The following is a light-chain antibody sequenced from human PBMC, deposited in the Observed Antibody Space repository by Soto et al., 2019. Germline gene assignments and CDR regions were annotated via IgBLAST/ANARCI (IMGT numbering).Light chain of an antibody. J-gene: IGLJ2*01. CDR1: TGAVTSGYY. Sequence: QAVVTQEPSLTVSPGGTVTLTCAPSTGAVTSGYYPNWFQQKPGQAPRALSYSTSNKHSWTPARFSGSLLGGKAALTLSGVQPEDEAEYYCLLYYGGAQVFGGGTKLTVL. CDR2: STS. V-gene: IGLV7-43*01. CDR3: LLYYGGAQV.